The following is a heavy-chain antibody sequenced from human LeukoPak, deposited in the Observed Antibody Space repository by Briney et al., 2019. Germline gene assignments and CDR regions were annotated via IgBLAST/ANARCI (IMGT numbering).Heavy chain of an antibody. CDR2: IYYSGST. CDR3: ARVTVTPPNWFDP. J-gene: IGHJ5*02. D-gene: IGHD4-17*01. Sequence: SETLSLTCTVSGGSISSSSYYWGWIRQPPGKGLEWCGSIYYSGSTYYNPSLKSRVTISVDTSKNQFSLKLSSVTAADTAVYYCARVTVTPPNWFDPWGQGTLFTASP. CDR1: GGSISSSSYY. V-gene: IGHV4-39*07.